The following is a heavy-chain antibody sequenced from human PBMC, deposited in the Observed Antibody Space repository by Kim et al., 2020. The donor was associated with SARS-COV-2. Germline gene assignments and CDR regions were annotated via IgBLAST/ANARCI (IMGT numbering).Heavy chain of an antibody. V-gene: IGHV3-9*01. CDR1: GFTFDDYA. D-gene: IGHD3-22*01. CDR3: AKDIRSVITMIVGRAFDI. J-gene: IGHJ3*02. Sequence: GGSLRLSCAASGFTFDDYAMHWVRQAPGKGLEWVSGISWNSGSIGYADSVKGRFTISRDNAKNSLYLQMNSLRAEDTALYYCAKDIRSVITMIVGRAFDIWGQGTMVTVSS. CDR2: ISWNSGSI.